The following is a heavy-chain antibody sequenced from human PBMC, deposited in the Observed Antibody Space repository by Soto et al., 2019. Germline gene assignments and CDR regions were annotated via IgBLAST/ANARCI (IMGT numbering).Heavy chain of an antibody. D-gene: IGHD6-6*01. CDR2: VSAYNGER. J-gene: IGHJ4*01. CDR1: GYTFTNYG. CDR3: SRGTSIAASGDY. Sequence: GASVKVSCKAPGYTFTNYGINWARQAPGQGLEWLGWVSAYNGERRYAQRVQARVIMTTDTSTTTAYMELRSLRSDDTAVYYCSRGTSIAASGDYWGKGTLVTVSS. V-gene: IGHV1-18*01.